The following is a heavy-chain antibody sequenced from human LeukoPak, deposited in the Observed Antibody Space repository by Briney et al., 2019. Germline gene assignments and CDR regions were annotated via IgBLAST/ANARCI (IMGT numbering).Heavy chain of an antibody. D-gene: IGHD1-14*01. CDR2: FDPEDGET. CDR3: ATSRNSLAFDI. CDR1: GYTFTGFY. Sequence: ASVKVSCRASGYTFTGFYIHWVRQAPGKGLEWMGGFDPEDGETIYAQKFQGRVTMTEDTSTDTAYMELSSLRSEDTAVYYCATSRNSLAFDIWGQGTMVTVSS. J-gene: IGHJ3*02. V-gene: IGHV1-24*01.